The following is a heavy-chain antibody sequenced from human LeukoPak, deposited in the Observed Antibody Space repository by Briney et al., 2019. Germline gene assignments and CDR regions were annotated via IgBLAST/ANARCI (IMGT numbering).Heavy chain of an antibody. V-gene: IGHV4-59*01. CDR2: IYYSGST. Sequence: PSETLSLTCTVSGGSISSYYWSWIRQPPGKGLEWIGYIYYSGSTNYNPFLKSRVTISVDTSKNQFSLKLSSVTAADTAVYYCARAGNDFWSGYPLYYFDYWGQGTLVTVSS. CDR3: ARAGNDFWSGYPLYYFDY. CDR1: GGSISSYY. J-gene: IGHJ4*02. D-gene: IGHD3-3*01.